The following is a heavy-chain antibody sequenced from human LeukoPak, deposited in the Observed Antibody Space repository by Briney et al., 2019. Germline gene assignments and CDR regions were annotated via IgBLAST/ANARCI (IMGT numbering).Heavy chain of an antibody. CDR1: GGSISSGSYY. CDR3: ARSRGYSYGPRQAFDI. J-gene: IGHJ3*02. V-gene: IGHV4-61*02. D-gene: IGHD5-18*01. Sequence: TSETLSLTCTVSGGSISSGSYYWSWIRQPAGKGLEWIGRIYTSGSTNYNPSLKSRVTISVDTSKNQFSLKLSSVTAADTDVYYCARSRGYSYGPRQAFDIWGQGTMVTVSS. CDR2: IYTSGST.